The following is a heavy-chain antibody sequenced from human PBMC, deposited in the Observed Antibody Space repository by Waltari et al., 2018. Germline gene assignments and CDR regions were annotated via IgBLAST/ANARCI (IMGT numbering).Heavy chain of an antibody. CDR3: ARGAIGYCSSTSCYESYYYYMDV. V-gene: IGHV4-30-2*01. J-gene: IGHJ6*03. CDR1: GGSISSGGYS. Sequence: QLQLQESGSGLVKPSQTLSLTCAVSGGSISSGGYSWSWIRQPPGKGLEWIGYIYHSGSTNYNPSLTSRVTISVDRSKNQFSLRLSSVTAEDTAVYYCARGAIGYCSSTSCYESYYYYMDVWGKGTTVTVSS. D-gene: IGHD2-2*03. CDR2: IYHSGST.